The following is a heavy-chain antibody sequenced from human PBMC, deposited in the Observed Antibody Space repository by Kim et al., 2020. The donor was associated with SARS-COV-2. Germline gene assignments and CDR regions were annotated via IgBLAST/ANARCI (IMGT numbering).Heavy chain of an antibody. CDR2: ISWNSGSI. CDR1: GFTFDDYA. J-gene: IGHJ4*02. V-gene: IGHV3-9*01. Sequence: GGSLRLSCAASGFTFDDYAMHWVRQAPGKGLEWVSGISWNSGSIGYADSVKGRFTISRDNAKNSLYLQMNSLRAEDTALYYCAKDIGYDILTGSDYWGQGTLVTVSS. CDR3: AKDIGYDILTGSDY. D-gene: IGHD3-9*01.